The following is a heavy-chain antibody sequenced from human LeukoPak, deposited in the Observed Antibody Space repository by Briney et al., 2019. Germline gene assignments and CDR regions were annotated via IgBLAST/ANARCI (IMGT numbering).Heavy chain of an antibody. CDR1: GFTFSRYW. J-gene: IGHJ4*02. CDR3: ARGSLWFGELLSYFDY. V-gene: IGHV3-7*03. D-gene: IGHD3-10*01. Sequence: GGSLRLSCAVSGFTFSRYWMSWVRQAPGKGLEWVASIKQDGNEKYYVDSVRGRFTISRDNAKNSLYLQMNSLRAEDTAVYYCARGSLWFGELLSYFDYWGQGTLVTVSS. CDR2: IKQDGNEK.